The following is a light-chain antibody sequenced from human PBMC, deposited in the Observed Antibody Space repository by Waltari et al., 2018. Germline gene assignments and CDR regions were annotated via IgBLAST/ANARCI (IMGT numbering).Light chain of an antibody. CDR1: QSISSD. CDR2: AAS. CDR3: QQSFSTPYT. J-gene: IGKJ2*01. Sequence: DVQMTQSTSSLSASVGDRVTITCRASQSISSDLNWYQQKPGKAPKLLIYAASSLQSGVPSRFSGSGSGTYFTLTISSLQPEDFAIFYCQQSFSTPYTFGQGTNLDIK. V-gene: IGKV1-39*01.